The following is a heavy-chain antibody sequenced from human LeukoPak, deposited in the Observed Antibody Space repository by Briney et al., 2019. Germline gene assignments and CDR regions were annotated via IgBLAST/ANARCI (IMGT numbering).Heavy chain of an antibody. V-gene: IGHV3-30-3*01. CDR2: ISYDGSNK. CDR3: AQVLKVWY. Sequence: GRSLRLSCAASGFTFSSYAMHWVRQAPGKGLEWVAVISYDGSNKYYADSVKGRFTISRDNSKNTLYLQMNSLRAEDTAVYYCAQVLKVWYWGQGTLVTVSS. D-gene: IGHD3-10*01. CDR1: GFTFSSYA. J-gene: IGHJ4*02.